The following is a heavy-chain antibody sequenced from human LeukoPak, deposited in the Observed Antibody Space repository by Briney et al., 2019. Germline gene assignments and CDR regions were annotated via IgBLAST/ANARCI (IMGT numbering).Heavy chain of an antibody. Sequence: GRSLRLSCAASGFTFDDYAMHWVRQAPGKGLEWVSYISSSGSTIYYADSVKGRFTISRDNAKNSLYLQMNSLRAEDTAVYYCARDLVATITNYWGQGTLVTVSS. V-gene: IGHV3-11*01. CDR3: ARDLVATITNY. J-gene: IGHJ4*02. CDR1: GFTFDDYA. D-gene: IGHD5-12*01. CDR2: ISSSGSTI.